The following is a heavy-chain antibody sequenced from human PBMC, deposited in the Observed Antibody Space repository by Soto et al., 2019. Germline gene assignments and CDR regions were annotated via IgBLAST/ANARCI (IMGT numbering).Heavy chain of an antibody. V-gene: IGHV1-69*01. CDR2: IIPIFGTA. D-gene: IGHD3-22*01. Sequence: QVQLVQSGAEVKKPGSSVKVSCKASGGTFSSYAISWVRQAPGQGLEWMGGIIPIFGTANYAQKFQGRVTITADESTSTAYMELSSLRSEDTAVYYCARVARVDSRGYYYYYYGMDVWGQGTTVTVSS. J-gene: IGHJ6*02. CDR3: ARVARVDSRGYYYYYYGMDV. CDR1: GGTFSSYA.